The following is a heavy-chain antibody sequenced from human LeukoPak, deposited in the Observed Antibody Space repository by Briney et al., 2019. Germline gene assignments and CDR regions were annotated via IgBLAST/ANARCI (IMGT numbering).Heavy chain of an antibody. V-gene: IGHV4-34*01. J-gene: IGHJ3*01. D-gene: IGHD6-6*01. CDR3: ARHESDSSSAAFDS. CDR1: GGSFRGYF. CDR2: INHSGHT. Sequence: SETLSLTCAVHGGSFRGYFWSWIRQPPGKGLEYIGEINHSGHTTYNPSLKSRVTISVDTSKNQFSLSMISVTAADTAVYYCARHESDSSSAAFDSWGQGTTVIVSS.